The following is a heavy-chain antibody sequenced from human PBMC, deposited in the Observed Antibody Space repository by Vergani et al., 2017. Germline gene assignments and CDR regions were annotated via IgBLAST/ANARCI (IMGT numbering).Heavy chain of an antibody. J-gene: IGHJ4*02. V-gene: IGHV4-39*01. CDR2: IYYGGST. CDR3: ARHVYSSGWNYYFYY. CDR1: GGSITTSTYY. D-gene: IGHD6-19*01. Sequence: QLQLQESGPALVKPSETLSLTCTVSGGSITTSTYYWGWIRQPPGKGLEWIGSIYYGGSTYYNPSLKSRVTISVDTAKNQCSLKLGSVTSADTAIYYCARHVYSSGWNYYFYYWGQGTLVTVSS.